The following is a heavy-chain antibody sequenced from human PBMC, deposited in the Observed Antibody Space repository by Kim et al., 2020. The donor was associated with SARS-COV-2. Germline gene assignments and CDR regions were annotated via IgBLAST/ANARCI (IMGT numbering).Heavy chain of an antibody. Sequence: GITSYTESVQGRFTISRDNSKNTLYLQMNNLGPEDTAVYYCAKGHVACWGQGTQVTVSS. CDR2: GIT. CDR3: AKGHVAC. D-gene: IGHD5-12*01. J-gene: IGHJ4*02. V-gene: IGHV3-23*01.